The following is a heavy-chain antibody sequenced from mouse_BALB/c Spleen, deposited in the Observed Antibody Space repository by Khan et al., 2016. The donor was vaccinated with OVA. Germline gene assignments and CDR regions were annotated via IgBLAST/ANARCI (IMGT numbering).Heavy chain of an antibody. Sequence: EVQLQQSGPGLVKPSQSLSLTCTVTGYSITSDYAWNWIRQFPGNKLEWMGYISYSGNTKYNPSLKSRISIPRDTSKNQFFLQLNSVTIEDTATYDCARIYGGDFDYWGQGTTLTVSS. CDR3: ARIYGGDFDY. CDR1: GYSITSDYA. J-gene: IGHJ2*01. D-gene: IGHD1-1*01. V-gene: IGHV3-2*02. CDR2: ISYSGNT.